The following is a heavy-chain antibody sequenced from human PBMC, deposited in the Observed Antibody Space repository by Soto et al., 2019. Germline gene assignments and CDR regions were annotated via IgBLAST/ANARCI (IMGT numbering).Heavy chain of an antibody. CDR3: ARFPQLWARRSGYFDY. J-gene: IGHJ4*01. Sequence: ASVKVSCKASGYTFTSYAMHWVRQAPGQRLEWMGWINAGNGNTKYSQKFQGRVTITRDTSASTAYMELSSLRSEDTAVYYCARFPQLWARRSGYFDYWGPGTLVTVSS. D-gene: IGHD5-18*01. V-gene: IGHV1-3*01. CDR2: INAGNGNT. CDR1: GYTFTSYA.